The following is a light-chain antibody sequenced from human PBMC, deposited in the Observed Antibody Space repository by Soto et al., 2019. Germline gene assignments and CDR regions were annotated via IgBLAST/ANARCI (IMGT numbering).Light chain of an antibody. CDR3: LLNYSGARV. V-gene: IGLV7-46*01. Sequence: QAVVTQEPSLTVSPGGTATLTCGSSTGGVTSGHHPYWFQQKPGQAPRTLIYDISVKHSWTPARFSGSLLGGKAALTLSGAQPEDEADYYCLLNYSGARVFGGGTKLTVL. J-gene: IGLJ3*02. CDR2: DIS. CDR1: TGGVTSGHH.